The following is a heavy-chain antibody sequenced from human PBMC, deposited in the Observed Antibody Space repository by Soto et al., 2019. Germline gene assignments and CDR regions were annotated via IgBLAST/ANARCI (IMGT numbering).Heavy chain of an antibody. CDR2: FHHTGST. Sequence: PSVTLSLTCTVSGGFISSYYWSWIRQSPGKGLELIGYFHHTGSTNYNPSLKSRVTMSLDTSRNQFSLKLYSVTTADTAVYYCARSFDSSGFYFSNCWGQGTLVTVSS. CDR3: ARSFDSSGFYFSNC. J-gene: IGHJ4*02. CDR1: GGFISSYY. V-gene: IGHV4-59*01. D-gene: IGHD3-22*01.